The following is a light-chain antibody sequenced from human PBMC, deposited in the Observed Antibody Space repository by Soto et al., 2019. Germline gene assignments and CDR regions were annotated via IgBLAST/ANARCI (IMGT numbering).Light chain of an antibody. CDR1: QFINNN. CDR3: QQYNNWPPWT. CDR2: GAS. V-gene: IGKV3-15*01. Sequence: EVLMTQSPAALSVSPGERATLSCRASQFINNNLAWYRQTPGQAPRLLIYGASTRATGVPARFSGSGSGTEFTLTISSQQSEDFAVYYCQQYNNWPPWTFGQGTKVEMK. J-gene: IGKJ1*01.